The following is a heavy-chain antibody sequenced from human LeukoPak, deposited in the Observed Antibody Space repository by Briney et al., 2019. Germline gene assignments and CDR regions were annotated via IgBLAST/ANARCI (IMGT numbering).Heavy chain of an antibody. CDR1: GYSFSNYW. V-gene: IGHV5-51*01. D-gene: IGHD4-11*01. CDR2: IYPGDSDT. Sequence: GESLKISCKASGYSFSNYWIGWVRQMPGKALEWMGIIYPGDSDTRYSPSFHGQVTISADKSITTGYLQWSSLKASDTAMYYCARAPTSVSNPYYFDYWGQGALVTVSS. J-gene: IGHJ4*02. CDR3: ARAPTSVSNPYYFDY.